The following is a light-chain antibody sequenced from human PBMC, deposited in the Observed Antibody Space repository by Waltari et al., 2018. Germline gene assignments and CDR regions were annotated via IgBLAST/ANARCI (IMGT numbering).Light chain of an antibody. Sequence: QSALTQPAPVSVSPGQSITIPCPGTTSDIGYYKYVPRYQQHPGKAPKLIIYDVSHRPSGVSDRFSGSKSGNTASLTISGLRAEDEADYHCSSYSISSNYYVFGTGTTVTVL. CDR3: SSYSISSNYYV. CDR2: DVS. CDR1: TSDIGYYKY. J-gene: IGLJ1*01. V-gene: IGLV2-14*03.